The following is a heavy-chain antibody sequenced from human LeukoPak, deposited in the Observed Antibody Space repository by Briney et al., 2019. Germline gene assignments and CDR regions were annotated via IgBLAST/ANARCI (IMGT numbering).Heavy chain of an antibody. J-gene: IGHJ6*03. Sequence: PSETLSLTCAVYGGSFSGYYWSWIRQPPGKGLEGIGEINHSGSTNYNPSLKSRVTISVDTSKNQFSLKLSSVTAADTAVYYCARGSRYYYGSGSLWPPYYYYMDVWGKGTTVTVSS. D-gene: IGHD3-10*01. CDR2: INHSGST. V-gene: IGHV4-34*01. CDR1: GGSFSGYY. CDR3: ARGSRYYYGSGSLWPPYYYYMDV.